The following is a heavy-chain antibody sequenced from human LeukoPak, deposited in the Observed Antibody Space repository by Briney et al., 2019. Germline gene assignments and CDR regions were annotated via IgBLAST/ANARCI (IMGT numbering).Heavy chain of an antibody. V-gene: IGHV1-2*02. CDR3: AITARITIFGVVTAPLDY. Sequence: ASVKVSCKASGYTFTGYYMHWVRQAPGQGLEWMGWINPNSGGTNYAQKFQGRVTMTRDTSISTAYMELSRLRSDDTAVYYCAITARITIFGVVTAPLDYWGQGTLATVSS. J-gene: IGHJ4*02. CDR1: GYTFTGYY. CDR2: INPNSGGT. D-gene: IGHD3-3*01.